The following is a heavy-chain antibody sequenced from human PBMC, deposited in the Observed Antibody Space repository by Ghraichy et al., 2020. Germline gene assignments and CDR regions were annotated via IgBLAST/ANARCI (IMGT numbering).Heavy chain of an antibody. D-gene: IGHD3-10*01. Sequence: SETLSLTCTVSGGSISSSSYYWGWIRQPPGKGLEWIGSIYYSGSTYYNPSLKSRVTISVDTSKNQFSLKLSFVTAAEPAVYYCARLSYYYGSGDYWGQGTLVTVSS. V-gene: IGHV4-39*01. CDR3: ARLSYYYGSGDY. CDR1: GGSISSSSYY. CDR2: IYYSGST. J-gene: IGHJ4*02.